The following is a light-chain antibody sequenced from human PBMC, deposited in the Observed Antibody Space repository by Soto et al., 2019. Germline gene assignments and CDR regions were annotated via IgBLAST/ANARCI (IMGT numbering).Light chain of an antibody. CDR3: QHNNIWPRT. CDR2: GSS. CDR1: QSVRSN. Sequence: EIVMTQSPATLSVSPGERATLSCRASQSVRSNLAWYQQKPGQAPRLLIYGSSTRATGITARFSGSGSGTEFTLTISSLKSEDCAVYYCQHNNIWPRTFGQGTKVEIK. J-gene: IGKJ1*01. V-gene: IGKV3-15*01.